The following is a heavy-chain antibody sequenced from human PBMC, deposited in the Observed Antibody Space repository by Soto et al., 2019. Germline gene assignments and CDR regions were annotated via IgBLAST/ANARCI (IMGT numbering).Heavy chain of an antibody. CDR3: ARHRLELRSAYYYYGMDV. Sequence: PRESLNISCNGSGYSFTSYWIGWVRQMPGKVLEWMGIIYPGDSDTRYSPSFQGQVTISADKSISTAYLQWSSLKASDTAMHYCARHRLELRSAYYYYGMDVWGQGSTVSVSS. CDR2: IYPGDSDT. CDR1: GYSFTSYW. V-gene: IGHV5-51*01. J-gene: IGHJ6*02. D-gene: IGHD1-7*01.